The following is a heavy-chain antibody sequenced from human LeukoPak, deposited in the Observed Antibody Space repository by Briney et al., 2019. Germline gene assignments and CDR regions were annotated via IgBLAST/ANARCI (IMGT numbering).Heavy chain of an antibody. D-gene: IGHD3-22*01. Sequence: GGSLRLSCAASGFTVSSNYMSWVRQAPGKGLEWVSVIYSGGSTYYADSVKGRFTISRDNSKHTLYLQMNSLRAEDTAVYYCARDAVSGDAFDIWGQGTMVTVSS. CDR1: GFTVSSNY. V-gene: IGHV3-53*01. CDR3: ARDAVSGDAFDI. CDR2: IYSGGST. J-gene: IGHJ3*02.